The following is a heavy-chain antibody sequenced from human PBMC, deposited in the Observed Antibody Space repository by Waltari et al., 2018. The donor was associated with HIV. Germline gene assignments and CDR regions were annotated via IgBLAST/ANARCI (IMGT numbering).Heavy chain of an antibody. CDR2: IKSVTDGGTA. CDR1: GFICKNGW. J-gene: IGHJ4*02. V-gene: IGHV3-15*01. D-gene: IGHD3-16*01. CDR3: TTRGTLQGLGEAAPVDY. Sequence: EVELVESGGGLVKPGGSLRLSCAASGFICKNGWMTWVRQVPGKGLEWVGRIKSVTDGGTADYGPLVRGRFTISRDDSTSTVFLELNGLKIEDTGVYYCTTRGTLQGLGEAAPVDYWGRGTRVVVSS.